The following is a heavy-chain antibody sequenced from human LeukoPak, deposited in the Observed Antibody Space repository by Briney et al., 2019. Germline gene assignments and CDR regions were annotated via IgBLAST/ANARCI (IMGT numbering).Heavy chain of an antibody. D-gene: IGHD3-10*01. Sequence: SETLSLTCAVYGGSFSGYYWSWIRQPPGKGLEWIGEINHSGSTNYNPSLKSRATISVDTSKNQFSLKLSSVTAADTAVYYCARSGLIMVRGVIIRRSAFDIWGQGTMVTVSS. CDR1: GGSFSGYY. CDR3: ARSGLIMVRGVIIRRSAFDI. CDR2: INHSGST. J-gene: IGHJ3*02. V-gene: IGHV4-34*01.